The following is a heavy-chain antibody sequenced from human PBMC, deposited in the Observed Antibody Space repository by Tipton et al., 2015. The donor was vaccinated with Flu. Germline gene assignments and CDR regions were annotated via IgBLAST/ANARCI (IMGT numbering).Heavy chain of an antibody. Sequence: SLRLSCTASGFIFSTFSMTWVRQAPGKGLEWVSSISTSSYYINYADSVKGRFTISRDGAKNSLYLQMNSLSSEDTAVYYCARLGSRAFDIWGQGTMVTVSS. J-gene: IGHJ3*02. CDR3: ARLGSRAFDI. CDR1: GFIFSTFS. D-gene: IGHD3-10*02. CDR2: ISTSSYYI. V-gene: IGHV3-21*01.